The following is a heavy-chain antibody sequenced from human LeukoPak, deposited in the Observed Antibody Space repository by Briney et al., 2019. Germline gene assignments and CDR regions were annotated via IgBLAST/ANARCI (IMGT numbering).Heavy chain of an antibody. CDR2: FYTSGST. J-gene: IGHJ5*02. CDR3: ARVILERELLGNPGLFDP. CDR1: GGSISSDNW. V-gene: IGHV4-4*02. D-gene: IGHD1-26*01. Sequence: PSGTLSLTCAVSGGSISSDNWWSWVRPAPGAGLGGVGRFYTSGSTNYNPSLKSRVTISVDTSKNQFSLKLSSVTAADTAVYYCARVILERELLGNPGLFDPWGQGTLVTVSS.